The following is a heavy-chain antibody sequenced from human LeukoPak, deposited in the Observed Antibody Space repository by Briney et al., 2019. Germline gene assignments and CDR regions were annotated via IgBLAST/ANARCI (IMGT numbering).Heavy chain of an antibody. J-gene: IGHJ6*03. CDR1: GGSISTYY. D-gene: IGHD2-2*01. CDR2: IYTSGST. V-gene: IGHV4-4*07. CDR3: ARATSVVPAAALYYYYYMDV. Sequence: KASETLSLTCTVSGGSISTYYWSWIRQPAGKGLEWIGRIYTSGSTNYNPSLKSRVTMSVDTSKNQFSLKLSSVTAADTAVYYCARATSVVPAAALYYYYYMDVWGKGTTVTVSS.